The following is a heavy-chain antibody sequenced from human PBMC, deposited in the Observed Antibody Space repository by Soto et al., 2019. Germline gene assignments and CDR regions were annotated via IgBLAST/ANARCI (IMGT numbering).Heavy chain of an antibody. D-gene: IGHD1-26*01. Sequence: QVQLVQSGAEMKKPGASVKVSCKASGYTFPSYGISWVRQAPGQGLEWMGWISDYNGNTHFAQKFQGRGTMTTDTSTTTAYMDLRSLRSDDTAVYYCARTPAGGGSPLWGQGNLVTVSS. CDR2: ISDYNGNT. V-gene: IGHV1-18*01. CDR1: GYTFPSYG. CDR3: ARTPAGGGSPL. J-gene: IGHJ4*02.